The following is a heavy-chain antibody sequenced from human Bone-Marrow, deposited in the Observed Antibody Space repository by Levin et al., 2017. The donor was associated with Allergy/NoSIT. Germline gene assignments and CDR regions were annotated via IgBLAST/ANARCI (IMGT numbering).Heavy chain of an antibody. Sequence: PSETLSLRCNVSGVSISSYSWSWIRQPPGKGLEWIGYIDYSGSSNYNPSLKSRVTISVDMSKNQFSLKLRSVTAADTAVYYCARAVVPSAIPVPWFDPWGQGTLVIVSS. V-gene: IGHV4-59*01. J-gene: IGHJ5*02. CDR3: ARAVVPSAIPVPWFDP. D-gene: IGHD2-2*02. CDR1: GVSISSYS. CDR2: IDYSGSS.